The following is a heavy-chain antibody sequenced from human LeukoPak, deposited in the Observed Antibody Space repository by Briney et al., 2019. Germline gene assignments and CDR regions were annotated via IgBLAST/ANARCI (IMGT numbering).Heavy chain of an antibody. J-gene: IGHJ4*02. D-gene: IGHD7-27*01. CDR1: GGSISSYY. CDR3: ATELTGDHEENY. Sequence: TSETLSLTCTVSGGSISSYYWSWIRQPPGKGLEWIGYIYYSGSTNYNPSLKSRVTISVDTSKNQFSLKLSSVTAADTAVYYCATELTGDHEENYWGQGTLVTVSS. V-gene: IGHV4-59*01. CDR2: IYYSGST.